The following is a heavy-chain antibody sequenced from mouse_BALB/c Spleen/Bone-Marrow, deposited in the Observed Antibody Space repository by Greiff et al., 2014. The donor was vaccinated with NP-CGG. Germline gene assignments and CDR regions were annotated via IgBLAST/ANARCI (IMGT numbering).Heavy chain of an antibody. CDR3: TRSYERYYAMDY. CDR1: GNTFTSYW. V-gene: IGHV1-5*01. CDR2: IYPGNSDT. J-gene: IGHJ4*01. Sequence: EVNLVESGTVLARPGASVKMSCKASGNTFTSYWMHWVKQRPGQGLEWIGAIYPGNSDTSYNQKFKGKAKLTAVTSTSTAYMELSSLTNEDSAVYYCTRSYERYYAMDYWGQGTSVTVSS. D-gene: IGHD1-1*01.